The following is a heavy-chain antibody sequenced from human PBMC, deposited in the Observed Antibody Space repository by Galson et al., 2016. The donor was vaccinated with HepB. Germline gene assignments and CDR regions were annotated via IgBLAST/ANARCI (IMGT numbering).Heavy chain of an antibody. J-gene: IGHJ5*02. V-gene: IGHV3-33*01. CDR1: GFTFSNYG. CDR3: ARADIGTSGTFPKFDP. CDR2: IWYDGNKQ. Sequence: SLRLSCAASGFTFSNYGMLWVRQAPGKGLEWVAIIWYDGNKQSYAHSVKGRFTITRDNYKNTLYLQMNTLSAEDTAVYYCARADIGTSGTFPKFDPWGQGTLVTVSS. D-gene: IGHD6-13*01.